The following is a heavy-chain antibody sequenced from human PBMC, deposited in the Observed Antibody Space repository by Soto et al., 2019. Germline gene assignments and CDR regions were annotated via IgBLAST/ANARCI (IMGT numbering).Heavy chain of an antibody. D-gene: IGHD6-19*01. Sequence: GGSLRLSCAASGFTFSSYGMHWVRQAPGKGLEWVAVISYDGSNKYYADSVKGRFTISRDNSKNTLYLQMNSLRAEDTAVYYCAKDQESSGWSTFDYWGQGTLVTVSS. CDR1: GFTFSSYG. CDR2: ISYDGSNK. CDR3: AKDQESSGWSTFDY. J-gene: IGHJ4*02. V-gene: IGHV3-30*18.